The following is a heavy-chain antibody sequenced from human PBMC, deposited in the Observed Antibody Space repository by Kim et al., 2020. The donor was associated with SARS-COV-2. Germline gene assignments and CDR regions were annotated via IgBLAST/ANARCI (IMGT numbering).Heavy chain of an antibody. CDR1: GFTFSSYA. D-gene: IGHD1-26*01. V-gene: IGHV3-30-3*01. CDR2: ISYDGSNK. CDR3: ARVSGSYYSPHSAFDY. J-gene: IGHJ4*02. Sequence: GGSLRLSCAASGFTFSSYAMHWVRQAPGKGLEWVAVISYDGSNKYYADSVKGRFTISRDNSKNTLYLQMNSLRAEDTAVYYCARVSGSYYSPHSAFDYWGQGTLVTVSS.